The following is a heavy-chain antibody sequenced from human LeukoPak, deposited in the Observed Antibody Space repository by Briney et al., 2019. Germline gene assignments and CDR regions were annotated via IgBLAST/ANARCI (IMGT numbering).Heavy chain of an antibody. J-gene: IGHJ4*02. V-gene: IGHV4-34*01. CDR2: INHSGST. D-gene: IGHD6-13*01. Sequence: TETLSLTCAVYGGSFSGYYWSWIRQPPGKGLEWIGEINHSGSTNYNPSLKSRVTISVDTSKNQFSLKLSSVTAADTAVYYCARESYSSSWYGDYFDYWGQGTLVTVSS. CDR1: GGSFSGYY. CDR3: ARESYSSSWYGDYFDY.